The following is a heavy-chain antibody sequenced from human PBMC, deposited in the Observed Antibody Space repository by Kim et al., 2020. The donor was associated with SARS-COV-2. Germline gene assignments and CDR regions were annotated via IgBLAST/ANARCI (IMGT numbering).Heavy chain of an antibody. D-gene: IGHD6-13*01. CDR3: ARAGRSWYHNYYYGMDV. CDR1: GYTFTGYY. J-gene: IGHJ6*02. CDR2: INPNSGGT. V-gene: IGHV1-2*02. Sequence: ASVKVSCKASGYTFTGYYMHWVRQAPGQGLEWMGWINPNSGGTNYAQKFQGRVTMTRDTSISTAYMELSRLRSDDTAVYYCARAGRSWYHNYYYGMDVWGQGTTVTVSS.